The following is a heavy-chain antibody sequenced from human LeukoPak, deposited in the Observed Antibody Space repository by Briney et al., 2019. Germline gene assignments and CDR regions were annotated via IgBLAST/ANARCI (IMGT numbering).Heavy chain of an antibody. J-gene: IGHJ4*02. CDR3: ARGRYDFWSGYPSDY. Sequence: ASVKVSCKASGGTFSSYAISWVRQAPGQGLEWMGWMNPNSGNTGYAQKFQGRVTMTRNTSISTAYMELSSLRSEDTAVYYCARGRYDFWSGYPSDYWGQGTLVTVSS. V-gene: IGHV1-8*02. CDR1: GGTFSSYA. CDR2: MNPNSGNT. D-gene: IGHD3-3*01.